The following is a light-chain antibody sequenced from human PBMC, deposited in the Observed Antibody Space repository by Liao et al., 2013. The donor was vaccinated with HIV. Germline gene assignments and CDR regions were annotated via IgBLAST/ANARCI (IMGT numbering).Light chain of an antibody. CDR1: NIGSKS. CDR2: SDS. Sequence: SYELTQPPSVSVAPGKTARITCGGNNIGSKSVHWYQQKAGEAPFLVIYSDSDRPSGIPERFSGSNSGNAATLTISRVEAGDEADFYCQVWDNSRNHWVFGGGTEADRP. V-gene: IGLV3-21*04. J-gene: IGLJ3*02. CDR3: QVWDNSRNHWV.